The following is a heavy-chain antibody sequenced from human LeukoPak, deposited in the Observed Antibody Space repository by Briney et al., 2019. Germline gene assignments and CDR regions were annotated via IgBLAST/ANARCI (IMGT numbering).Heavy chain of an antibody. Sequence: PGGSLRLSCAASGFTFSSYAMHWVRQAPGKGLEWVAVISYDGSNKYYADSVKGRFTISRDNSKNTLYLQMNSLRAEDTAVYYCARDPETTVTTWYYYYMDVWGKGTTVTVSS. CDR3: ARDPETTVTTWYYYYMDV. V-gene: IGHV3-30*04. CDR2: ISYDGSNK. CDR1: GFTFSSYA. D-gene: IGHD4-11*01. J-gene: IGHJ6*03.